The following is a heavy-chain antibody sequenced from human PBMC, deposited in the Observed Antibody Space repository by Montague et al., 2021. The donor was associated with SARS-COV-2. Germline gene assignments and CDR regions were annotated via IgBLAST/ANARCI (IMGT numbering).Heavy chain of an antibody. Sequence: SDTLSLTCTVSGGSITRNHYWGWIRQPPGKGLEWVGNIYYSGTTFINPSLESRVTISVDASKNQFSLNLTSVTAADTAVYYCARPLVRGVPEAFDIWGQGALVIVSS. CDR1: GGSITRNHY. J-gene: IGHJ3*02. V-gene: IGHV4-39*01. D-gene: IGHD3-10*01. CDR3: ARPLVRGVPEAFDI. CDR2: IYYSGTT.